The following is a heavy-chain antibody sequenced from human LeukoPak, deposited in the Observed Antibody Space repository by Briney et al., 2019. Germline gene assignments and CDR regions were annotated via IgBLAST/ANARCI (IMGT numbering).Heavy chain of an antibody. CDR1: GFTFSSYG. V-gene: IGHV3-30*03. D-gene: IGHD3-10*01. Sequence: PGRSLRLSCAASGFTFSSYGMHWVRQAPGKGLEWVAVISYDGSNKYYADSVKGRFTISRDNSKNTLYLQMNSLRAEDTAVYYCASWRGITMVRVASEYWGQGTLVTVSS. CDR2: ISYDGSNK. J-gene: IGHJ4*02. CDR3: ASWRGITMVRVASEY.